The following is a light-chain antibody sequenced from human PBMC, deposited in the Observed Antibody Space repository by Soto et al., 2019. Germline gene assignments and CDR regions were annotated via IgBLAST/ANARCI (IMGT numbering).Light chain of an antibody. CDR2: AAS. CDR3: LQDYNYPRT. V-gene: IGKV1-6*01. Sequence: AIQMTQSPSSLSASVGDRVTITCRECQDIRNDLGWYQQKPGKAPKLLIYAASSLQSGVPSRFSGSGSGTDFTLTISSLQPEVFATYYCLQDYNYPRTFGQGTKVEIK. CDR1: QDIRND. J-gene: IGKJ1*01.